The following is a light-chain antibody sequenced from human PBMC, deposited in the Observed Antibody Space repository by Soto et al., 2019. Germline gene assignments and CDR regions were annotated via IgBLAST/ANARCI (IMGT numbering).Light chain of an antibody. CDR2: NAS. J-gene: IGKJ3*01. V-gene: IGKV3-20*01. CDR1: DTLSSGS. Sequence: DTVLAQSPGTLSLSPRQRATLSCRASDTLSSGSLAWYQQKPGQAPRLLISNASRRATGTPDRFSGSGSGTDFSLTISRLEPEDCAVYFCQQYGRSPVTFGPGTKVDVK. CDR3: QQYGRSPVT.